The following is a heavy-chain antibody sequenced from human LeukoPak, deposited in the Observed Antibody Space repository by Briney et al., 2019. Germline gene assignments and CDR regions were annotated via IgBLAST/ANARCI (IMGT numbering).Heavy chain of an antibody. CDR3: ATDRSTDY. CDR2: ISYDGSNK. CDR1: GFTFSRYA. V-gene: IGHV3-30*04. Sequence: GGSLRLSCAASGFTFSRYAMHWVRQAPGKGLEWVAVISYDGSNKYYADSVKGRFTISRDNSKNTLYLQMNSLTAEDTAVYYCATDRSTDYWGQGTLVTVSS. J-gene: IGHJ4*02. D-gene: IGHD1-14*01.